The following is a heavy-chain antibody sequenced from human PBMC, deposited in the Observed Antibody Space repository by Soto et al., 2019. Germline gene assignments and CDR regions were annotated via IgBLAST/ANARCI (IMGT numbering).Heavy chain of an antibody. CDR1: GFPFRTIP. V-gene: IGHV3-23*01. D-gene: IGHD2-15*01. CDR3: AKGILAWWAENAFDI. CDR2: ISGSGGST. Sequence: EVQLLESGGGLVQPGGSLSLSCAASGFPFRTIPMGWSRQAPGKGLEGVSAISGSGGSTYYADSVKGRFTISRDNSKNTLYLQMNSLRAEDTAVYYCAKGILAWWAENAFDIWGQGTMVTVSS. J-gene: IGHJ3*02.